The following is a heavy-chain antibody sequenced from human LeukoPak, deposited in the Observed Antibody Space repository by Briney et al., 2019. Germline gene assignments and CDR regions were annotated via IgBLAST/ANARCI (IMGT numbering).Heavy chain of an antibody. CDR1: GFIFSTYG. CDR2: ISYDGVNE. CDR3: AKDKGEYCYYYGIDV. Sequence: PGKSLRLSCAASGFIFSTYGIHWVRQPPGKGLEWVAVISYDGVNEHCADSVKGRFTASRDNSKDTLYLQMSSLRPEDTAVYYCAKDKGEYCYYYGIDVWGQGTTVTVSS. V-gene: IGHV3-30*18. J-gene: IGHJ6*02. D-gene: IGHD1-26*01.